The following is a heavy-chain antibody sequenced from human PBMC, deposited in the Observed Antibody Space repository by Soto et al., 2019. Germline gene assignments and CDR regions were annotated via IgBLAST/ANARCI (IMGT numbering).Heavy chain of an antibody. D-gene: IGHD6-13*01. CDR2: IWYDGSNE. J-gene: IGHJ1*01. V-gene: IGHV3-33*01. CDR1: GFTFSSYG. Sequence: QVQLVESGGGVVQPGRSLRLTCAASGFTFSSYGMHWVRQAPGKGLEWVAGIWYDGSNEFYADSVKGRFTIARDNSKNTLYLQLNRLRAEDTDVYYCARDRVIAAAGTKEYFQYWGQGTLVTVSS. CDR3: ARDRVIAAAGTKEYFQY.